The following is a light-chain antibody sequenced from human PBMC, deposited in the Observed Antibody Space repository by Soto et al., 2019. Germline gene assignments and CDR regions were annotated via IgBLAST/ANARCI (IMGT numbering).Light chain of an antibody. Sequence: QAVVTQEPSLTVSPGGTVTLTCASSTGAVTSGYYPNWFQQKPGQAPRALIYNTNNKHSWTPARFSGSLLGGNAALTLSGVQPEDEADYYCLFYSGGVVVFGGGTKLTVL. CDR2: NTN. CDR1: TGAVTSGYY. CDR3: LFYSGGVVV. V-gene: IGLV7-43*01. J-gene: IGLJ2*01.